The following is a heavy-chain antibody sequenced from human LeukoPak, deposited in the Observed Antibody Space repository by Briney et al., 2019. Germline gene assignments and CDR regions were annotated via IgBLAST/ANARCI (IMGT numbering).Heavy chain of an antibody. CDR1: GFTFSSYS. CDR2: ISSSSSYI. Sequence: GGSLRLSCAASGFTFSSYSMNWVRQAPGKGLEWVSSISSSSSYIYYADSVKGRFTISRDNAKNSLYLQMNSLRAEDTAVYYCARGARVLLWFGELTPYYFDYWGQGTLVTVSS. CDR3: ARGARVLLWFGELTPYYFDY. D-gene: IGHD3-10*01. V-gene: IGHV3-21*01. J-gene: IGHJ4*02.